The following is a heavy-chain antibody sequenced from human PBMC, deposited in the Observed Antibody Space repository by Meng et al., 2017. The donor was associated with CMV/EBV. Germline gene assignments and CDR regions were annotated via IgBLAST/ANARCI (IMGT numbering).Heavy chain of an antibody. CDR1: GGTFSSYA. J-gene: IGHJ4*02. V-gene: IGHV1-69*10. CDR2: IIPTFGIA. D-gene: IGHD5-18*01. CDR3: ARVAQYTYYFDY. Sequence: FSVKVPCKASGGTFSSYAISWVRQAPGQGLEWMGGIIPTFGIANHAQKSQGRVTITTDKSTSTAYTELSSLRSEDTAVYYCARVAQYTYYFDYWGQGTLVTVSS.